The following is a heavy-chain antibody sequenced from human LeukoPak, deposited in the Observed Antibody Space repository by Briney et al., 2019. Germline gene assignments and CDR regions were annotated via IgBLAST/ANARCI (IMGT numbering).Heavy chain of an antibody. CDR2: INSDGTST. CDR3: AGDGYSFGSGAFDI. V-gene: IGHV3-74*01. D-gene: IGHD5-18*01. J-gene: IGHJ3*02. Sequence: TGGSLRLSCAASGFTFTNYWMHWVRQAPGKGLVWVSRINSDGTSTSYADSVKGRFTIPRDNAKNTLYLQMNSLRAEDTAVYYCAGDGYSFGSGAFDIWGQGTMVTVSS. CDR1: GFTFTNYW.